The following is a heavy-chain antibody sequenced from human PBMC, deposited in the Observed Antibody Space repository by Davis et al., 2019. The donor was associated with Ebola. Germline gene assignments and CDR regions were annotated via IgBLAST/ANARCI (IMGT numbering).Heavy chain of an antibody. J-gene: IGHJ4*02. V-gene: IGHV1-8*01. CDR2: MNPNCGNT. Sequence: AASVKVSCKASGYTFTSYDINWVRQATGQGLEWMGWMNPNCGNTGYAQKFQGRVTMTRNTSISTAYMEPSSLRSEDTAVYYCASRVEEYCTGGVCYTDYWGQGTLVTVSS. D-gene: IGHD2-8*02. CDR3: ASRVEEYCTGGVCYTDY. CDR1: GYTFTSYD.